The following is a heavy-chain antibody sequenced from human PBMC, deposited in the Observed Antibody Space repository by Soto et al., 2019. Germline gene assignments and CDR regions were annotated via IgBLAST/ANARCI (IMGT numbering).Heavy chain of an antibody. J-gene: IGHJ4*02. CDR2: MSYTGTT. CDR3: ARKAMAGDYFDY. CDR1: CYSISNTHG. D-gene: IGHD1-26*01. V-gene: IGHV4-28*01. Sequence: SDTLSLTCAVSCYSISNTHGLGFIRQPPGKGLEWIGYMSYTGTTAYNPSLKSRVTMSADTPKNQLSLKLSSVTAVDTAVYYCARKAMAGDYFDYWGQGALVTV.